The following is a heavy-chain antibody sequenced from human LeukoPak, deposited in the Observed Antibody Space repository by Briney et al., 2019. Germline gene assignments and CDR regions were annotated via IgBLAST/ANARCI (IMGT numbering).Heavy chain of an antibody. J-gene: IGHJ4*02. V-gene: IGHV4-61*02. CDR1: GGSISSGSYY. CDR3: ARANGQSDFDY. Sequence: SQTLSLTCTVSGGSISSGSYYWRWIRQPAGRGLEWIGRIYTSGSTNYNPSLKSQVTISVDTPKNQFSLKLSSVTAADTAVYYCARANGQSDFDYWGQGTLVTVSS. D-gene: IGHD2-8*01. CDR2: IYTSGST.